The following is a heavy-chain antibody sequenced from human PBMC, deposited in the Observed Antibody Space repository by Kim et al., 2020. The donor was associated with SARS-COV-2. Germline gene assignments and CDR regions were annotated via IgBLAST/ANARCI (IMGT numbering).Heavy chain of an antibody. CDR2: ISYDGTNK. J-gene: IGHJ4*02. CDR3: AKDISLRTSGEFDY. V-gene: IGHV3-30*18. Sequence: GGSLRLSCAASGFTFSSYGMHWVRQAPGKGLEWVAVISYDGTNKYYADSVKGRFTISRDNSKNTLYLQMNSLRAEDTAVYYCAKDISLRTSGEFDYWGQG. CDR1: GFTFSSYG. D-gene: IGHD1-1*01.